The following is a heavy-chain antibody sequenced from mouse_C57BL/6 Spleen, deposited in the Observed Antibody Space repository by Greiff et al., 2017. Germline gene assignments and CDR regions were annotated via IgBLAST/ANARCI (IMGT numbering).Heavy chain of an antibody. D-gene: IGHD1-1*01. CDR3: AREGSSPYFDD. J-gene: IGHJ2*01. Sequence: EVKLLDSAGGLVQPGSSMQLSCTASGFTFSDYYMAWVRPVPEQGLAWVAHINYDGSSPYYLDSLKSRFIISRDTATTILELQMSRMKSEDTATYYCAREGSSPYFDDWGKGTTLTVSS. V-gene: IGHV5-16*01. CDR1: GFTFSDYY. CDR2: INYDGSSP.